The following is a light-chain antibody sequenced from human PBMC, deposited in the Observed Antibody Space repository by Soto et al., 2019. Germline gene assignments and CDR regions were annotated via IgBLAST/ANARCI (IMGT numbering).Light chain of an antibody. CDR3: QQSYTAVFT. CDR1: QSIRNY. CDR2: GAS. J-gene: IGKJ3*01. Sequence: DIQMTQSPSSLSASVGDRVTITCRASQSIRNYLNWYQQKPGKVPNLLIYGASGLQSGVPSRFSGSGSETDFTLTINNLQPEDFATYYCQQSYTAVFTFGPGTKVDIK. V-gene: IGKV1-39*01.